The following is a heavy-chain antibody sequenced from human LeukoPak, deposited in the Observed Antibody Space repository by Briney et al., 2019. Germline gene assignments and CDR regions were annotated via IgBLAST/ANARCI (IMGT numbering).Heavy chain of an antibody. V-gene: IGHV3-23*01. CDR2: SSGSGGST. J-gene: IGHJ4*02. Sequence: GGTLRLSCAASGFTFSSYGMSWVRQAPGRGLEWVSASSGSGGSTYYADSVKGRFTISRDNSKNTLYLQMNSLRAEDTAVYYCAKVGFSGYYYFDYWGQGTLVTVSS. CDR1: GFTFSSYG. D-gene: IGHD3-22*01. CDR3: AKVGFSGYYYFDY.